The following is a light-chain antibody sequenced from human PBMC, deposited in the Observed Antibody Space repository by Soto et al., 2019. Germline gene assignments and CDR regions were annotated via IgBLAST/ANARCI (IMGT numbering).Light chain of an antibody. CDR1: SNDVGGNNY. CDR2: EVS. CDR3: SSYAGSNTV. Sequence: QSALTQPPSASGSPGQSVTVSCTGTSNDVGGNNYVSWYQQHPGIAPKLLISEVSKRPSGVPDRFSGSKSGNTASLTVSGLQAEDEADYYCSSYAGSNTVFGGGTKVTVL. V-gene: IGLV2-8*01. J-gene: IGLJ2*01.